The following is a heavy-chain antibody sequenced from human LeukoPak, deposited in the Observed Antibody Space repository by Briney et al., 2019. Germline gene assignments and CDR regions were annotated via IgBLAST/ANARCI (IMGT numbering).Heavy chain of an antibody. Sequence: GASVKVPCKASGYTFTSYGISWVRQAPGQGLEWMGWISAYNGNTNYAQKLQGRVTMTTDTSTSTAYMELRSLRSDGTAVYCCARDYSWFGELLPLDYWGQGTLVTVSS. CDR2: ISAYNGNT. D-gene: IGHD3-10*01. CDR1: GYTFTSYG. V-gene: IGHV1-18*01. CDR3: ARDYSWFGELLPLDY. J-gene: IGHJ4*02.